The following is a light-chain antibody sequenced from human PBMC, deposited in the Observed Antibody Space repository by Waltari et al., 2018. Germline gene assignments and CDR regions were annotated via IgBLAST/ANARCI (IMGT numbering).Light chain of an antibody. CDR2: GVN. CDR3: SSYATTSPPV. J-gene: IGLJ3*02. V-gene: IGLV2-14*01. Sequence: QSALTQPASVSGSPGQSITIACTGTSRDIGGYNYVSWYQQHAGKTPKLMIYGVNNRPSGVVNRFTGSKSGNTASLTISGLQPEDEADYYCSSYATTSPPVFGGGTKLTVV. CDR1: SRDIGGYNY.